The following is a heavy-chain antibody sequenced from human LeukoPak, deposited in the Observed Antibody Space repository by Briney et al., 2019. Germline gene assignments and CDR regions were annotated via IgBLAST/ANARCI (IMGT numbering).Heavy chain of an antibody. CDR1: GFTVSSNY. Sequence: GGSLRLCCAASGFTVSSNYMSWVRQAPGKGLEWVSVIYSGGSTYYADSVKGRFTISRDNSKNTLYLQMNSPRAEDTAVYYCASGDYGGDYWGQGTLVTVSS. CDR3: ASGDYGGDY. J-gene: IGHJ4*02. V-gene: IGHV3-53*01. D-gene: IGHD4-23*01. CDR2: IYSGGST.